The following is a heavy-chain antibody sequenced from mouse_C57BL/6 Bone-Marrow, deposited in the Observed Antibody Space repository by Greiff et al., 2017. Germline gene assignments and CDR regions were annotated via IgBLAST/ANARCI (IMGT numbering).Heavy chain of an antibody. CDR1: GYTFTSYW. CDR2: IDPTRGGT. D-gene: IGHD1-1*01. Sequence: QVQLQQPGAELVQPGASVKLSCKASGYTFTSYWMHWVKQRPGRGLEWIGRIDPTRGGTKYNEQFKSKATLTVDKPSSTAYMQLSSLTSEDSAVYECASPYYYGRSLDYWGQGTTLTVAA. V-gene: IGHV1-72*01. CDR3: ASPYYYGRSLDY. J-gene: IGHJ2*01.